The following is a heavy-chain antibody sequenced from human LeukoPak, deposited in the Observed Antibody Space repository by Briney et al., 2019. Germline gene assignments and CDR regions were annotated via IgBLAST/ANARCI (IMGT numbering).Heavy chain of an antibody. CDR3: LRWAGGYGFDY. V-gene: IGHV3-33*01. CDR1: GFTFSSSG. D-gene: IGHD5-12*01. CDR2: IWYDGSAK. J-gene: IGHJ4*02. Sequence: GGSLRLSCAASGFTFSSSGMHWVRQAPGKGLEWVAVIWYDGSAKYYADSVRGRFTISGDNSKNTLYLQMNSLRAEDTAVYFCLRWAGGYGFDYWGQGTLVTVSS.